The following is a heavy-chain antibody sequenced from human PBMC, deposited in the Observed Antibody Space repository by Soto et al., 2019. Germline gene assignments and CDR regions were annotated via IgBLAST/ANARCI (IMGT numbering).Heavy chain of an antibody. Sequence: QVQLQESGPGLVKPSETLSLTCTVSGGSISSYYWSWIRQPPRKGLEWIGYIYYSGSTNYNPSLKSRLTISVDTSKNQSSPELSSVTAADTAVYYCARSYRRYCSGGSCYSYCYSSMDVWGKGTTVTVPS. CDR3: ARSYRRYCSGGSCYSYCYSSMDV. CDR1: GGSISSYY. D-gene: IGHD2-15*01. V-gene: IGHV4-59*01. CDR2: IYYSGST. J-gene: IGHJ6*03.